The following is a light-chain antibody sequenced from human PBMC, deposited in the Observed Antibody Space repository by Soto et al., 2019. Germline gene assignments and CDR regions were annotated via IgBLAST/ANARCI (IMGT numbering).Light chain of an antibody. V-gene: IGKV3-20*01. CDR3: QQYGRSPLLYT. Sequence: EKVLTQSPGTPSFSPGEKATPSSRARPSVSSQFFCRFLQKPGQAPRLLIYGASTRAAGVPDRFSGSGSGTDFTLTITRLEPEDFAVYYCQQYGRSPLLYTFGQGTKLGVK. J-gene: IGKJ2*01. CDR1: PSVSSQF. CDR2: GAS.